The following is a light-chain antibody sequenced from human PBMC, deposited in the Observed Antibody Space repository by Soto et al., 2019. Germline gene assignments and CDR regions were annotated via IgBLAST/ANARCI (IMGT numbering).Light chain of an antibody. V-gene: IGLV6-57*04. CDR3: QSYDSSNHAV. CDR1: SGSIASNY. J-gene: IGLJ7*01. Sequence: NFMLTQPHSVSESPGKTVTVSCTRSSGSIASNYVQWYQQRPGSAPTTVIYEDNQRPSGVPDRFSGSIDSSSNSASLTISGLNTGDEADYYCQSYDSSNHAVFGGGTQLTVL. CDR2: EDN.